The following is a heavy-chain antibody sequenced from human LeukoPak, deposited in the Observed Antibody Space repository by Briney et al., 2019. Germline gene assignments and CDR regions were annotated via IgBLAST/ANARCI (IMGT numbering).Heavy chain of an antibody. D-gene: IGHD3-3*01. CDR3: ARVNDFWSGYSPDY. Sequence: GGSLRLSCAASGFTFSDYYMSWIRQAPGKGLEWVSYISSSGSTIYYADSVKGRFTTSRDNAKNSLYLQMNSLRAEDTAVYYCARVNDFWSGYSPDYWGQGTLVTVSS. J-gene: IGHJ4*02. CDR2: ISSSGSTI. V-gene: IGHV3-11*01. CDR1: GFTFSDYY.